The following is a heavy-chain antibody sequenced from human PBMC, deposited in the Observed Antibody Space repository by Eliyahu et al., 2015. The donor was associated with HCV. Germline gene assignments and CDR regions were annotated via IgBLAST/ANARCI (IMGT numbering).Heavy chain of an antibody. J-gene: IGHJ6*02. D-gene: IGHD6-13*01. CDR2: TSYDGSNK. CDR3: ARSVRSSPGDV. Sequence: QVQLVESGGGVVQPGRSLRLSXVASGFTFSSYGMHWVRQAPGKGVEWVAITSYDGSNKYYADSVKGRFTISRDNSKNTLYLEMNSLRLDDTAVYYCARSVRSSPGDVWGQGTTVTVSS. CDR1: GFTFSSYG. V-gene: IGHV3-30*03.